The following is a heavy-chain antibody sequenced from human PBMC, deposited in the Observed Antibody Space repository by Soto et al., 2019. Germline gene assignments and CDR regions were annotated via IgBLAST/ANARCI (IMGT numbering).Heavy chain of an antibody. CDR1: GFTIRSYG. CDR3: ARDRYSSSSGPYYYYGMDV. Sequence: QVHLVQSRVEVKKPGASVKVSCKASGFTIRSYGITWVRQAPGQGLEWMGWISGYSGQTKYAQNVQDRVTMTTDTSTSTAYMELRSLRSDDTAVYYCARDRYSSSSGPYYYYGMDVWGQGTTVTVSS. CDR2: ISGYSGQT. V-gene: IGHV1-18*04. D-gene: IGHD6-6*01. J-gene: IGHJ6*02.